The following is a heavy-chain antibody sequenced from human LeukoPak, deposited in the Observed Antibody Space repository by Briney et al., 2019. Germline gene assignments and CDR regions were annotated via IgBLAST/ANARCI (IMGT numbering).Heavy chain of an antibody. J-gene: IGHJ6*03. CDR3: ARAHRCSSTSCYKNILYYYYYMDV. Sequence: SETLTLTCTVSGGSISSGSYYWSWIRQPAGKGLEWIGRIYTSGSTNYNPSLKSRVTISVDTSKNQFSLKLSSVTAADTAVYYCARAHRCSSTSCYKNILYYYYYMDVWGKGTTVTVSS. D-gene: IGHD2-2*02. CDR1: GGSISSGSYY. V-gene: IGHV4-61*02. CDR2: IYTSGST.